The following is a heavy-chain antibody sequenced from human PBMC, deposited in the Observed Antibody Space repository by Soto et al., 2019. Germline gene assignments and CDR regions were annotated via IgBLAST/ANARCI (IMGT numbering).Heavy chain of an antibody. J-gene: IGHJ2*01. V-gene: IGHV4-59*01. CDR3: ARARWGYYDSSGYETRLWYFAL. Sequence: QVQLQESGPGLVKPSETLSLTCTVSGGSISSYYWSWIRQPPGKGLEWIGYIYYSGSTNYNPSLKSRVTISVDTSKHRFSLTLSSVTAADTAVYYCARARWGYYDSSGYETRLWYFALWGRGTLVTVSS. CDR1: GGSISSYY. CDR2: IYYSGST. D-gene: IGHD3-22*01.